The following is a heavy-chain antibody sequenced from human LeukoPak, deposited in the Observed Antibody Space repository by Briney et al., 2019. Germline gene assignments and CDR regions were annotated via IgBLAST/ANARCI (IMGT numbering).Heavy chain of an antibody. V-gene: IGHV4-59*01. Sequence: TSETLSLTCTVSGASISSYYWSWIRQPPGKGLEWIGYIDYSGSTNYTPSLKSRVTISVDTSKNQFSLKLSSVTAADTALYYCAREAWVSGDSKYRYYGIDVWGQGTTVTVSS. CDR3: AREAWVSGDSKYRYYGIDV. J-gene: IGHJ6*02. CDR2: IDYSGST. D-gene: IGHD4-17*01. CDR1: GASISSYY.